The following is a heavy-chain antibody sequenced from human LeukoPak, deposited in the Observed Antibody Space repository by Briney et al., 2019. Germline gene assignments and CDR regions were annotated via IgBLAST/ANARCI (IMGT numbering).Heavy chain of an antibody. V-gene: IGHV4-59*01. CDR3: ARYRYGSGSPFDY. CDR2: IYYSGST. Sequence: KPSETLSLTCTVSGGSISSYYWSWIRQPPGKGLEWIGYIYYSGSTNYNPSLKSRVTISVDTSKSQFSLKLSSVTAADTAVYYCARYRYGSGSPFDYWGQGTLVTVSS. J-gene: IGHJ4*02. D-gene: IGHD3-10*01. CDR1: GGSISSYY.